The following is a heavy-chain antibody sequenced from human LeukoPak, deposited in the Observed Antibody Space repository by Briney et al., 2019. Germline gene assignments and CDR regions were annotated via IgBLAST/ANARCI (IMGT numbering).Heavy chain of an antibody. CDR1: GGTFSSYA. Sequence: SVKVSCKASGGTFSSYAISWVRQALGQGLEWMGRIIPIFGIANYAQKFQGRVTITADKSTSTAYMELSSLRSEDTAVYYCAMGYYDFWSGSPHQYFDPWGQGTLVTVSS. CDR3: AMGYYDFWSGSPHQYFDP. J-gene: IGHJ5*02. D-gene: IGHD3-3*01. V-gene: IGHV1-69*04. CDR2: IIPIFGIA.